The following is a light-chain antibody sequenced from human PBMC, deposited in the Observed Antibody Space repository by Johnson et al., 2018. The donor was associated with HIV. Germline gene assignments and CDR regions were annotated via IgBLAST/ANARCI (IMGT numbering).Light chain of an antibody. J-gene: IGLJ1*01. V-gene: IGLV1-51*01. CDR1: SSNIGNSY. CDR3: GTWDSSLSADV. CDR2: DNN. Sequence: VLTQPPSVSAAPGQKVTISCSGSSSNIGNSYVSWYQQLPGTAPKLLIYDNNKRPSGIPDRFSGSKSGTSATLGITGLQTGDEADYYCGTWDSSLSADVFGTGTKVTVL.